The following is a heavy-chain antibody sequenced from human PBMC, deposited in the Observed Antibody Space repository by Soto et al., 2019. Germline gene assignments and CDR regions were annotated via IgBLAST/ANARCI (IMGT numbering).Heavy chain of an antibody. V-gene: IGHV1-18*01. CDR3: ARGGCSSTSCYVRHSNGQSSFDP. CDR2: ISAYNGNT. Sequence: RQAPGQGLEWMGWISAYNGNTNYAQKLQGRVTMTTDTSTSTAYMELRSLRSDDTAVYYCARGGCSSTSCYVRHSNGQSSFDPWAQGTLVTFS. J-gene: IGHJ5*02. D-gene: IGHD2-2*01.